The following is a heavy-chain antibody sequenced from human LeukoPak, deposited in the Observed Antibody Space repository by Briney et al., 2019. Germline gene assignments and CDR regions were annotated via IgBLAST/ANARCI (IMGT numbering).Heavy chain of an antibody. V-gene: IGHV4-61*02. J-gene: IGHJ6*03. Sequence: SETLSLTCTVSGGSISSGSYYWSWLRQPAGKGLEWIGRIYTSGSTNYNPSLKSRVTISVDTSKNQFSLKLSSVTAADTAVYYCARAGRSFSYYYYYMDVWGKGTTVTVSS. CDR2: IYTSGST. CDR3: ARAGRSFSYYYYYMDV. D-gene: IGHD2-15*01. CDR1: GGSISSGSYY.